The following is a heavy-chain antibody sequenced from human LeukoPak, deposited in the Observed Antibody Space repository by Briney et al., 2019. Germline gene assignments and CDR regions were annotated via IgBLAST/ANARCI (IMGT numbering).Heavy chain of an antibody. V-gene: IGHV1-18*01. CDR2: ISAYNGNT. D-gene: IGHD6-6*01. J-gene: IGHJ6*02. CDR1: GYTFTSYG. Sequence: ASVKVSCKASGYTFTSYGISWVRQAPGQGLEWMGWISAYNGNTNYAQKLQGRVTMTTDTSTSTAYMELRSLRSDDTAVYYCARKVIAARRHYYGMDVWGQGTTVTVSS. CDR3: ARKVIAARRHYYGMDV.